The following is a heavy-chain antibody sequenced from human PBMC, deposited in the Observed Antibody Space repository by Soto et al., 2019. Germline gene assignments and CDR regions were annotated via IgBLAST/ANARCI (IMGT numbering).Heavy chain of an antibody. V-gene: IGHV1-18*01. J-gene: IGHJ4*02. Sequence: QVQLVQSGGEVKKPGASVKVSCKASGYRFSRYGINWVRQAPGQGLEWMGWISTYDGNTQYAPKFQGRVTMTTDTSTTTAYLALRSLTSDDTAVYYCARDEEDANLMIVVLPGDYWGQGTLGSVSS. CDR1: GYRFSRYG. CDR3: ARDEEDANLMIVVLPGDY. CDR2: ISTYDGNT. D-gene: IGHD2-21*01.